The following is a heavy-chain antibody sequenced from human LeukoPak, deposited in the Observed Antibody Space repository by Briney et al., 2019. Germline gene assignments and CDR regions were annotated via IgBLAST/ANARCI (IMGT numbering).Heavy chain of an antibody. J-gene: IGHJ4*02. V-gene: IGHV1-69*01. CDR2: IIPIFGTA. D-gene: IGHD5-18*01. Sequence: SVKVSCKASGGTFISYAISWVRQAPGQGLEWMGGIIPIFGTANYAQKFQGRVTITAGESTSTAYMELSSLRSEDTAVYYCASGYSYGTTAFDYWGQGTLVTVSS. CDR1: GGTFISYA. CDR3: ASGYSYGTTAFDY.